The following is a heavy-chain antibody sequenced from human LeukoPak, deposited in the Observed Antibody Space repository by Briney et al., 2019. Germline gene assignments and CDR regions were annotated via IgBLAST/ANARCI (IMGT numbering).Heavy chain of an antibody. CDR3: AREGYSYGFYGAFDI. CDR1: GFTVSSNY. J-gene: IGHJ3*02. Sequence: PGGSLRLSCAASGFTVSSNYMSWVRQAPGKGLEWVSVIYSGGSTYYADSVKGRFTISRDNSKNTLYLQMNSLRAEDTAVYYCAREGYSYGFYGAFDIWGQGTMVTVSS. CDR2: IYSGGST. V-gene: IGHV3-53*01. D-gene: IGHD5-18*01.